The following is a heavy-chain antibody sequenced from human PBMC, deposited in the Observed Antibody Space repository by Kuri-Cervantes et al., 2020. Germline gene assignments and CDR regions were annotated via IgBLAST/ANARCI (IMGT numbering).Heavy chain of an antibody. V-gene: IGHV3-15*01. CDR1: GLTFSNYT. CDR2: IKSKTDGGTT. J-gene: IGHJ5*02. CDR3: ARDQRRHSSGWYGDNWFDP. D-gene: IGHD6-19*01. Sequence: LSLTCAASGLTFSNYTMNWVRRAPGKGLEWVGRIKSKTDGGTTDYAAPVKGRFTISRDDSKNTLYLQMNSLRAEDTAVYYCARDQRRHSSGWYGDNWFDPWGQGTLVTVSS.